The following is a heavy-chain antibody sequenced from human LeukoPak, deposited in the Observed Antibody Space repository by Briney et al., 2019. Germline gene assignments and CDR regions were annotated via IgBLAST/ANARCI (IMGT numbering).Heavy chain of an antibody. V-gene: IGHV5-10-1*01. J-gene: IGHJ4*02. Sequence: GESLRISCKGSGYRFTSYWISWVRQMPGKGLEWMGRIDPSDSYTNYSPSFQGHVTISADKSISTAYLQWSSLKASDTAMYYCARDDYGDSQFDYWGQGTLVTVSS. D-gene: IGHD4-17*01. CDR1: GYRFTSYW. CDR3: ARDDYGDSQFDY. CDR2: IDPSDSYT.